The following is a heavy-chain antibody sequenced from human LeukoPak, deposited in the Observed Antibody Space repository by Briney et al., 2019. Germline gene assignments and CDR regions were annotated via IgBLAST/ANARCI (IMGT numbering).Heavy chain of an antibody. CDR3: AREGLGFDY. V-gene: IGHV3-30*04. J-gene: IGHJ4*02. Sequence: GGSLRLSCTTSGFTFNNYPMHWVRQAPSKGLEWVATISHDGSDENYADYVKGRFIISRDNSMKSLFLQMNSLIIDDTAVYYCAREGLGFDYWGQGTLVTVSS. D-gene: IGHD7-27*01. CDR1: GFTFNNYP. CDR2: ISHDGSDE.